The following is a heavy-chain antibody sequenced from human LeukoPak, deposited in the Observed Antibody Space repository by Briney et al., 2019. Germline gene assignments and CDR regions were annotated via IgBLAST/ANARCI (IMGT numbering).Heavy chain of an antibody. CDR1: GLTFSNTW. D-gene: IGHD3-10*01. CDR3: VGSFLGY. J-gene: IGHJ4*02. CDR2: IRSKTDGGTT. Sequence: GGSLRLSCAASGLTFSNTWMTWVRQAPGKGLEWVGRIRSKTDGGTTDYTTPVKGRFTISRDDSKNTLYLQMNSLKTEDTAAYYCVGSFLGYWGQGTLVTVSS. V-gene: IGHV3-15*01.